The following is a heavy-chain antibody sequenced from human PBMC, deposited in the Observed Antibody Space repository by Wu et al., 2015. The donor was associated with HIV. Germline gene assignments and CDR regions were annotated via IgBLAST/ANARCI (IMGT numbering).Heavy chain of an antibody. J-gene: IGHJ2*01. CDR1: GGTFSTYA. CDR3: ARDVPSGRGGLG. V-gene: IGHV1-69*11. CDR2: IIPTLGTT. D-gene: IGHD3-10*01. Sequence: QVQLVQSGAEVKKPGSSVKVSCKASGGTFSTYAISWVRQAPGQGLEWMGRIIPTLGTTNYAQKFQGRLTITADESTGTAYMGTGARLRLVEDDGPSITGARDVPSGRGGLGRGR.